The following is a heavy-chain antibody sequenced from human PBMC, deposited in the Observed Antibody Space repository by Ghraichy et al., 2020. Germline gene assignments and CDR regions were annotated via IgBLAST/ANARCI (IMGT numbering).Heavy chain of an antibody. CDR3: AKERRVIPSGAIDY. CDR1: GFTFDSYG. Sequence: ETLSLTCAGSGFTFDSYGMNWVRQAPGKGLEWVSGITGSGGSTYHADSVKGRFTISRDNSNKTVVLQMNNLRPDDTAVYYCAKERRVIPSGAIDYWGQGTLVTVSS. D-gene: IGHD2-2*01. V-gene: IGHV3-23*01. CDR2: ITGSGGST. J-gene: IGHJ4*02.